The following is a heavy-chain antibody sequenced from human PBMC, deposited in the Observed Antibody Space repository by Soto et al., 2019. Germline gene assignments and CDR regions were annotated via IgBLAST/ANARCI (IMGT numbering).Heavy chain of an antibody. CDR2: INHSGST. CDR3: ASLWKTGTTSGFDY. Sequence: SETLSLTCAVYGGSFSGYYWSWIRQPPGKGLEWIGEINHSGSTNYNPSLKSRVTISVDTSKNQFSLKLSSVTAADTAVYYCASLWKTGTTSGFDYWGQGTLVTVSS. D-gene: IGHD1-7*01. V-gene: IGHV4-34*01. J-gene: IGHJ4*02. CDR1: GGSFSGYY.